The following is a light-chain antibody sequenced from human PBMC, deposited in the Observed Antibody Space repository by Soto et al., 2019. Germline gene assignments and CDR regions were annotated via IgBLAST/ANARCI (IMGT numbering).Light chain of an antibody. CDR1: QDINNF. J-gene: IGKJ4*01. CDR3: QQYENLPPT. V-gene: IGKV1-33*01. CDR2: DTS. Sequence: IRMTQSPSSLSASVGDRITITCQASQDINNFLNWYQQKPGKAPRLLIYDTSNVEGGVPSRFSGTGSGTDFTFTISSLQPEDIATYYCQQYENLPPTFGGGTKVEIK.